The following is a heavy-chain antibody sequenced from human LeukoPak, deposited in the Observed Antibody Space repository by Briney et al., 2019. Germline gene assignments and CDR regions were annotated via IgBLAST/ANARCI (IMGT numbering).Heavy chain of an antibody. CDR1: GYTFTSYG. CDR2: ISAYNGNT. CDR3: ARADYDFWSGYHNFDY. D-gene: IGHD3-3*01. J-gene: IGHJ4*02. V-gene: IGHV1-18*01. Sequence: ASVKVSCKASGYTFTSYGISWVRQAPGQGLEWMGWISAYNGNTNYAQKLQGRVTMTTDTSTSTAYMELRSLRSDDTAVYYCARADYDFWSGYHNFDYWGQGTLVTVPS.